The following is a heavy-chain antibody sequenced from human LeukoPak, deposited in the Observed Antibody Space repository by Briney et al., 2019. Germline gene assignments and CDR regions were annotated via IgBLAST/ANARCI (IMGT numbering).Heavy chain of an antibody. J-gene: IGHJ5*02. CDR1: GFTFSSYA. V-gene: IGHV3-23*01. CDR2: ISGSGGST. D-gene: IGHD2-21*02. CDR3: ATFPVLVTAIEAT. Sequence: PGGSLRLSCAASGFTFSSYAMSWVRQAPGKGLEWVSAISGSGGSTYYADSVKGRFTISRDNSKNTLYLQMNSLRAEDTAVYYCATFPVLVTAIEATWGQGTLVTVSS.